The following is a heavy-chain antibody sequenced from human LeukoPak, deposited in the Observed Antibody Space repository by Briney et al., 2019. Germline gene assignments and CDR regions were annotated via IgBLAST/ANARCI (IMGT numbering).Heavy chain of an antibody. CDR2: ISSSGSTI. J-gene: IGHJ5*02. CDR3: ARSAGTWFDP. CDR1: GFTFRSYV. Sequence: PGGSLRLSCAAFGFTFRSYVRNWVRQAPGKGLEWVSYISSSGSTIYYADSVKGRFTISRDNAKNSLYLQMNSLRVEDTAVYYCARSAGTWFDPWGQGTLVTVSS. V-gene: IGHV3-48*03. D-gene: IGHD1-1*01.